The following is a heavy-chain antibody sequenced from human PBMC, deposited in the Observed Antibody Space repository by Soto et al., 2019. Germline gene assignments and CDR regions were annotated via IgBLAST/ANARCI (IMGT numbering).Heavy chain of an antibody. CDR1: GFTVSSNY. D-gene: IGHD4-17*01. CDR3: AKDFTPDGYWDFDY. V-gene: IGHV3-53*01. Sequence: EVQLVESGGGLIQPGGSLRLSCAASGFTVSSNYMSWVRQAPGKGLEWVSAVLQTGTSTYYADSVKGRFTISRDNSKNTLYLQMNNLRAEDTAVYYCAKDFTPDGYWDFDYWGQGTLVTVSS. J-gene: IGHJ4*02. CDR2: LQTGTST.